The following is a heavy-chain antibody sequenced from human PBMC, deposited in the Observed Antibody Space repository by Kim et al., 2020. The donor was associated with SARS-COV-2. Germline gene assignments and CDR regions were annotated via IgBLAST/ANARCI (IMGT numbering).Heavy chain of an antibody. Sequence: ASVKVSCKASGYTFITYAMHWVRQAPGQRLEWMGWIKAGSGNTEYAQKFQGRLTINRDTDASTAYIELSSLRSEDTAVYFCARDSSYNSGNFVPTSLEGLDEGGQGTSVTAPS. J-gene: IGHJ1*01. CDR2: IKAGSGNT. CDR1: GYTFITYA. D-gene: IGHD3-10*01. V-gene: IGHV1-3*01. CDR3: ARDSSYNSGNFVPTSLEGLDE.